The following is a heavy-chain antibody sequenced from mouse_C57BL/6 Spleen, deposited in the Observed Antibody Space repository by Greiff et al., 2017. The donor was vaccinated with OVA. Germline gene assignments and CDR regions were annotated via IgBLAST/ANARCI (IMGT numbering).Heavy chain of an antibody. Sequence: EVQLQQSGPELVKPGASVKIPCKASGYTFTDYNMDWVKQSHGKSLEWIGDINPNNGGTIYNQKFKGKATLTVDKSSSTAYMELRSLTSEDTAVYYCAIYYSNYGSYSMDYWGQGTSVTVSS. CDR3: AIYYSNYGSYSMDY. CDR1: GYTFTDYN. D-gene: IGHD2-5*01. CDR2: INPNNGGT. J-gene: IGHJ4*01. V-gene: IGHV1-18*01.